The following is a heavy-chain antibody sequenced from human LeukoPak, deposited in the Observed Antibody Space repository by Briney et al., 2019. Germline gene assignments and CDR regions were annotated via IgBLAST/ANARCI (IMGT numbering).Heavy chain of an antibody. CDR2: INQDASET. Sequence: GSLRLSCAASGFTFSSYWMSWVRQAPGKGLEWVAKINQDASETYYVDSVKGLFSISRDNAKNSLSLQMNSLRAEDTAVYYCARHRVTHFDYWGQGTLVTVSS. D-gene: IGHD2-21*02. CDR3: ARHRVTHFDY. CDR1: GFTFSSYW. J-gene: IGHJ4*02. V-gene: IGHV3-7*01.